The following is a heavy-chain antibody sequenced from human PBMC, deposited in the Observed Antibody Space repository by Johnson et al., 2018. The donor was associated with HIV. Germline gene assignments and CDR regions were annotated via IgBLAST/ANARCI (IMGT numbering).Heavy chain of an antibody. V-gene: IGHV3-23*04. CDR3: AKVRDYYDSSGYSYYDAFDI. D-gene: IGHD3-22*01. CDR2: ISGSGDST. J-gene: IGHJ3*02. CDR1: GFTFSSYA. Sequence: VQLVESGGGLVQRGGSLRLSCAAYGFTFSSYAMTWVRQAPGKGVEWVSAISGSGDSTSYADSVQGRFTISRDNSKNTLYLQMNSLRAEDTAVYYCAKVRDYYDSSGYSYYDAFDIWGQGTMVTVSS.